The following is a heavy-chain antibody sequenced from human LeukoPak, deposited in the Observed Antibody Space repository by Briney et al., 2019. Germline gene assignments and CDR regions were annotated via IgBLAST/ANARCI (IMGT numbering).Heavy chain of an antibody. Sequence: PSETLSLTCAVYGGSFSGYYWSWIRQPPGKGLEWIREINHSGSTNYNPSLKSRVTISVDTSKNQFSLKLSSVTAADTAVYYCARGSAPRRVVVPAASGRYYYGMDVWGQGTTVTVSS. CDR2: INHSGST. CDR1: GGSFSGYY. D-gene: IGHD2-2*01. CDR3: ARGSAPRRVVVPAASGRYYYGMDV. J-gene: IGHJ6*02. V-gene: IGHV4-34*01.